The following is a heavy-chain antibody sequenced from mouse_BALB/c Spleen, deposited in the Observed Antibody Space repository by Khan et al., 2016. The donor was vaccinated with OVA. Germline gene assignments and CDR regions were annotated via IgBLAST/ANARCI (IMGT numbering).Heavy chain of an antibody. V-gene: IGHV3-8*02. D-gene: IGHD2-14*01. Sequence: EVQLQESGPSLVKPSQTLSLTCSVTGDSITSGYWSWIRKFPGNKLEYMGYMIYTGYTDYNPSLKSRIALTRHTSKNQYYLQLNSVTSEDTATDYCARSTYGYAFAYWGQGTLVTVSA. CDR2: MIYTGYT. CDR1: GDSITSGY. J-gene: IGHJ3*01. CDR3: ARSTYGYAFAY.